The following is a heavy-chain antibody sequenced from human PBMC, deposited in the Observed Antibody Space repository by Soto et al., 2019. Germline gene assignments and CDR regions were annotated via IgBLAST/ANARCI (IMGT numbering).Heavy chain of an antibody. CDR3: AREVRFLEWLSQNHDAFDI. V-gene: IGHV1-69*06. D-gene: IGHD3-3*01. CDR2: IIPIFGTA. J-gene: IGHJ3*02. CDR1: GGTFSSYA. Sequence: ASVKVSCQASGGTFSSYAISWVRQAPGQGLEWMGGIIPIFGTANYAQKFQGRVTITADKSTSTAYMELSSLRSEDTAVYYCAREVRFLEWLSQNHDAFDIWGQGTMVTVSS.